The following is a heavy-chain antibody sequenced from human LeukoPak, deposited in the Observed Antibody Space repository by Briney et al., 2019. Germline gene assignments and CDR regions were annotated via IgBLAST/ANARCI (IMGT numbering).Heavy chain of an antibody. D-gene: IGHD1-26*01. Sequence: QSGGSLRLSRAASGFTFSSHAMSWVRQAPGKGLQWVSAISGSGGSTYYADSVKGRFTISRDNSKNTLYLQMNSLRAEDTAVYYCAKSGNRVVGATQGPNPWGQGTLVTVSS. V-gene: IGHV3-23*01. CDR1: GFTFSSHA. J-gene: IGHJ5*02. CDR3: AKSGNRVVGATQGPNP. CDR2: ISGSGGST.